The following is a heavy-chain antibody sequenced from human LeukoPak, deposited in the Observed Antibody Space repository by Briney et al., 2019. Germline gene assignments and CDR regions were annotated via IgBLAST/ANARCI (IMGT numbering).Heavy chain of an antibody. CDR2: INHSRST. J-gene: IGHJ4*02. V-gene: IGHV4-34*01. CDR1: GGSFSGYY. Sequence: PSETLSLTCAVYGGSFSGYYWSWIRQPPGKGLEWIGEINHSRSTNYNPSLKSRVTISVDTSKNQFSLKLSSVTAADTAVYYCARGRPSRYWGQGTLVTVSS. D-gene: IGHD6-6*01. CDR3: ARGRPSRY.